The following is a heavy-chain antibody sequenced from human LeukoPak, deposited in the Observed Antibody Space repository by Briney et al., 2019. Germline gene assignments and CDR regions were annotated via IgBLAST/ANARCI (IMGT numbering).Heavy chain of an antibody. V-gene: IGHV4-59*01. CDR1: GGSISSYY. Sequence: PSETLSLTCTVSGGSISSYYWSWIRQPPGKGLEWIGYIYYSGSTNYNPSLKSRVTISVDTSKNQCSLKLSSVTAADTAVYYGARSPTDSSSWIFDYWGQGTLVTVSS. D-gene: IGHD6-13*01. J-gene: IGHJ4*02. CDR2: IYYSGST. CDR3: ARSPTDSSSWIFDY.